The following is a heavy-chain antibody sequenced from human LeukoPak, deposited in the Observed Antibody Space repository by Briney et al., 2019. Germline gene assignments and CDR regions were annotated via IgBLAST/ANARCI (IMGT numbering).Heavy chain of an antibody. CDR1: GGSISSSSYY. CDR3: ARAPLSGTYYTDAFDI. V-gene: IGHV4-39*07. J-gene: IGHJ3*02. CDR2: IYYSGST. Sequence: SETLSLTCTVSGGSISSSSYYWGWIRQPPGKGLEWIGSIYYSGSTDYNPSLKSRVTISPDKSKNQFSLTLTSVTAADTAVYFCARAPLSGTYYTDAFDIWGQGTMVTVSS. D-gene: IGHD1-26*01.